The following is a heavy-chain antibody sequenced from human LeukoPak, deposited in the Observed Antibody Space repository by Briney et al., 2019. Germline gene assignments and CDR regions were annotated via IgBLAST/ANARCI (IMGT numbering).Heavy chain of an antibody. CDR3: VKEYHSRGFGAYFDY. Sequence: GGSLRLSCTASKFTFSHYGMQWVRQAPGKGLEWVAAISSDGSIKVYADSVKGRFTLSRDNSINTVDLQMNSLRAEDTAVYYCVKEYHSRGFGAYFDYWGQGTLVTVSS. CDR2: ISSDGSIK. D-gene: IGHD3-3*01. V-gene: IGHV3-30*18. CDR1: KFTFSHYG. J-gene: IGHJ4*02.